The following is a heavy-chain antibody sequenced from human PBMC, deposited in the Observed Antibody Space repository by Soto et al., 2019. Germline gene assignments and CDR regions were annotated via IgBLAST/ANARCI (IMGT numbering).Heavy chain of an antibody. CDR2: IWYDGSNK. D-gene: IGHD3-22*01. V-gene: IGHV3-33*01. CDR3: ARALFDYYDRSAITEGS. Sequence: GGSLRLSCAASGFTFSSYGMHWVRQAPGKGLEWVAVIWYDGSNKYYADSVKGRFTISRDNSKNTLYLQMNSLRAEDTAVYYCARALFDYYDRSAITEGSWGQGTLVTV. CDR1: GFTFSSYG. J-gene: IGHJ1*01.